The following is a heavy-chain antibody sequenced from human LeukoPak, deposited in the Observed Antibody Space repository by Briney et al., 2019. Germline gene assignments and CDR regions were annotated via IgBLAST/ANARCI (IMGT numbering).Heavy chain of an antibody. D-gene: IGHD3-3*01. J-gene: IGHJ4*02. CDR3: AKGGYDFWSGYYTYYFDY. CDR2: ISYDGSNK. CDR1: GFTFSSYG. V-gene: IGHV3-30*18. Sequence: GRSLRLSCAASGFTFSSYGMHWVRQAPGKGLEWVAVISYDGSNKYYADSVKGRFTISRDNSKNTLYLQMNSLRAEDTAVYYCAKGGYDFWSGYYTYYFDYWGQGTLVTVSS.